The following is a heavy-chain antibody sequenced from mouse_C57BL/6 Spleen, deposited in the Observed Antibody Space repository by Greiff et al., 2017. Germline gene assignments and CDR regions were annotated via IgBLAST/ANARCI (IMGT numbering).Heavy chain of an antibody. Sequence: QVQLQQPGAELVRPGSSVKLSCKASGYTFTSYWLDWVKQRPGQGLEWIGNISPSDSETHYNQKFKDTATLTVDKSSSTAYMQLSSLTSEDSAVYYCARGGITTVDYYFDYWGQGTTLTVSS. D-gene: IGHD1-1*01. CDR2: ISPSDSET. J-gene: IGHJ2*01. CDR3: ARGGITTVDYYFDY. V-gene: IGHV1-61*01. CDR1: GYTFTSYW.